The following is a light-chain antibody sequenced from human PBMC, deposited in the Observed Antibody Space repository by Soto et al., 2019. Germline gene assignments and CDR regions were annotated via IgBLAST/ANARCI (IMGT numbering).Light chain of an antibody. CDR2: DVS. CDR1: SSDVGGYNY. J-gene: IGLJ2*01. Sequence: QSALTQPASVSGSPGQSITISCTGTSSDVGGYNYVSWYQQHPGKAPKLMIYDVSNRPSGVSNRFSGSKSGNTASLTISGLQAEDEADYYCSSSTSGSTQVFGGGTKLTVL. V-gene: IGLV2-14*03. CDR3: SSSTSGSTQV.